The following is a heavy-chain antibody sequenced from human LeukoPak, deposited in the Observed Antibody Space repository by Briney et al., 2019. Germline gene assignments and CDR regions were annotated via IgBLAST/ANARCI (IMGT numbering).Heavy chain of an antibody. CDR3: ARDAGSGYDFFWFDP. V-gene: IGHV4-4*07. J-gene: IGHJ5*02. CDR2: IYTSGST. D-gene: IGHD5-12*01. CDR1: GGSISSYY. Sequence: SETLSLTCTVAGGSISSYYWSWIRQPAGKGLEWIGRIYTSGSTNYNPSLKSRVTMSVDTSKNQFSPKLSSVTAADTAVYYCARDAGSGYDFFWFDPWGQGTLVTVSS.